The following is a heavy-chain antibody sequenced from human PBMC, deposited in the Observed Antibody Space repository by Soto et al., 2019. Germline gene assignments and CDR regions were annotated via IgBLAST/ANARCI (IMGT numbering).Heavy chain of an antibody. CDR1: GFTFSSYD. CDR2: IGTAGDT. Sequence: EVQLVESGGGLVQPGGSLRLSCAASGFTFSSYDMHWVRQATGKGLEWVSAIGTAGDTYYPGSVKGRFTISRENAKNSLYLQMNSLRAGDTAVYYCARGVITVTTGVLDAFDIWGQGTMVTVSS. D-gene: IGHD1-7*01. V-gene: IGHV3-13*01. CDR3: ARGVITVTTGVLDAFDI. J-gene: IGHJ3*02.